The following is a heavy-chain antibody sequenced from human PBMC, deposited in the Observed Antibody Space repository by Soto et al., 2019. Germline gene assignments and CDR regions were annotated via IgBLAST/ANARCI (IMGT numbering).Heavy chain of an antibody. CDR2: IWYDGSNK. CDR1: GFTFSSYG. D-gene: IGHD3-22*01. J-gene: IGHJ6*02. Sequence: GGSLRLSCAASGFTFSSYGMHWVRQVPGKGLEWVAVIWYDGSNKYYADSVKGRFTISRDNSKNTLYLQMNSLRAEDTAVYYCARDTGSPRITMIVVVYGMDVWGQGTTVTVSS. CDR3: ARDTGSPRITMIVVVYGMDV. V-gene: IGHV3-33*01.